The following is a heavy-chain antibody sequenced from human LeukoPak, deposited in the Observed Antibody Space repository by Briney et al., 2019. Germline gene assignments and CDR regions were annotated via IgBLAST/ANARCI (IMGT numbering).Heavy chain of an antibody. J-gene: IGHJ4*02. CDR3: ARDARDLRYYFDY. D-gene: IGHD5-24*01. V-gene: IGHV3-64*01. CDR1: GFTFSNYA. Sequence: GGSLRLSCAASGFTFSNYAMHWVRQAPGKGLEYVSVISSNGGTTYYANSVKGRFAISRDNSKNTLYLQMGSLRAEDMAVYYCARDARDLRYYFDYWGQGTLVTVSS. CDR2: ISSNGGTT.